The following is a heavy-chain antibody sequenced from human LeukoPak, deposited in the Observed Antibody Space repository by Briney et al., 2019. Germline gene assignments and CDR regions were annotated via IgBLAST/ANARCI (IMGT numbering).Heavy chain of an antibody. V-gene: IGHV1-69*06. CDR2: IIPIFGTA. D-gene: IGHD2-15*01. CDR3: ASLGYCSGGSCSYSIFDY. J-gene: IGHJ4*02. CDR1: GGTFSSYA. Sequence: SVKVSYKASGGTFSSYAISWVRQAPGQGLEWMGGIIPIFGTAKYAQKFQGRVTISADKTTSTAYMELSSLRSEDTAVYYCASLGYCSGGSCSYSIFDYWGQGTLVTVSS.